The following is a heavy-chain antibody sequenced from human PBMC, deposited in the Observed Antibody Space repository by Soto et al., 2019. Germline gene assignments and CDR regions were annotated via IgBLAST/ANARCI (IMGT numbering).Heavy chain of an antibody. CDR2: IYHSGTT. J-gene: IGHJ4*02. Sequence: QVQLQESGLGLVKPSGTLFLTCAVSGGSISDNWWSWVRQPPGKGLEWIGEIYHSGTTYYTPSLRSRVVILVDKSASQISLTLSSVTAADTAVYYCARHVAVPRTRGFDYWGPGTLVAVSS. D-gene: IGHD2-21*01. CDR3: ARHVAVPRTRGFDY. CDR1: GGSISDNW. V-gene: IGHV4-4*02.